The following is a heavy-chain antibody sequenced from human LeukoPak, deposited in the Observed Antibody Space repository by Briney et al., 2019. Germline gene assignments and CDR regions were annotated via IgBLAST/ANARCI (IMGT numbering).Heavy chain of an antibody. CDR2: ISGRGGST. D-gene: IGHD5-24*01. J-gene: IGHJ4*02. V-gene: IGHV3-23*01. CDR3: ARAGERRDGYNEYYFDY. CDR1: GFTFSSYG. Sequence: GGSLRLSCAASGFTFSSYGMSWVRQAPGRGLEWVSAISGRGGSTYYADSVKGRFTISRDNSKNTLYLQMNSLRAEDTAVYYCARAGERRDGYNEYYFDYWGQGTLVTVSS.